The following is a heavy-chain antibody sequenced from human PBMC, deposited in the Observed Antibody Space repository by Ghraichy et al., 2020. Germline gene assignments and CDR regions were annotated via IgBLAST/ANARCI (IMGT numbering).Heavy chain of an antibody. CDR1: GVSFSSYD. Sequence: GSLRLSCVASGVSFSSYDMTCVRQAPVKGLEWVSYISSNSGSMNYVDSVRGRFTISRDNAKASLYLQMNSLRDEDTALYYCAGGALTSGPEYWGQGTLVTVS. J-gene: IGHJ4*02. CDR2: ISSNSGSM. V-gene: IGHV3-48*02. D-gene: IGHD2-2*01. CDR3: AGGALTSGPEY.